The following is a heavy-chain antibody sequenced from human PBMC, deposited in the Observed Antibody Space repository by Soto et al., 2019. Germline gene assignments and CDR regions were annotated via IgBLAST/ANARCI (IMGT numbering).Heavy chain of an antibody. CDR3: ARRLDDTPETFFNWFDP. CDR2: IFYTGTA. Sequence: QLQESGPGLVKPSQTLSLTCTVSVGSINTGGYYWGWIRHLPGEGLEWIGHIFYTGTAYYNPSLRSRVTVSIDTSANQFSLHMYSVTAADTAMYYCARRLDDTPETFFNWFDPWGQGILVTVSS. J-gene: IGHJ5*02. D-gene: IGHD2-15*01. CDR1: VGSINTGGYY. V-gene: IGHV4-31*03.